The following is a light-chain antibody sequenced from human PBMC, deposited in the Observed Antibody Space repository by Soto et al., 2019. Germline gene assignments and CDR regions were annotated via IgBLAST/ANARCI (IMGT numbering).Light chain of an antibody. CDR3: QQYNSYSPYT. CDR1: QSISSW. Sequence: DIQMTQSPSTLSASVGDRVTITCRASQSISSWLAWYQQKPGKAPNLLIYKASSLESGVPSRFSGSGSGTEFTLTISSLQPDDSATYYCQQYNSYSPYTFGQGTKLEIK. V-gene: IGKV1-5*03. CDR2: KAS. J-gene: IGKJ2*01.